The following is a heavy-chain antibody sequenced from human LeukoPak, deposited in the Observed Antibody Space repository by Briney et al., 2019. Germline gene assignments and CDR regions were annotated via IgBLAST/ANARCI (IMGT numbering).Heavy chain of an antibody. CDR1: GGSISSSNYY. J-gene: IGHJ4*02. CDR2: LYFSGTT. V-gene: IGHV4-39*07. D-gene: IGHD3-22*01. Sequence: SETLSLTCTVSGGSISSSNYYWGWIRQPPGKGLEWIGSLYFSGTTYYNPSLQARVTISMNASKTQFSLKLNSVTAAYTAVYYCARARNPHYYDSSGYYSGFDYWGQGTLVTVSS. CDR3: ARARNPHYYDSSGYYSGFDY.